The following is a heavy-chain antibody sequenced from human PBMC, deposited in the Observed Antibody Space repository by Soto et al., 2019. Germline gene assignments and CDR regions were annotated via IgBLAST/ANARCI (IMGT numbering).Heavy chain of an antibody. CDR1: GFTFSDHY. D-gene: IGHD1-26*01. CDR3: ATRFIVGATLDAFDI. J-gene: IGHJ3*02. CDR2: TRNKANSYTT. V-gene: IGHV3-72*01. Sequence: GGSLRLSCAASGFTFSDHYMDWVRQAPGKGLEWVGRTRNKANSYTTEYAASVKGRFTISRDDSKNSLYLQMNSLKTEDTAVYYCATRFIVGATLDAFDIWGQGTMVTVSS.